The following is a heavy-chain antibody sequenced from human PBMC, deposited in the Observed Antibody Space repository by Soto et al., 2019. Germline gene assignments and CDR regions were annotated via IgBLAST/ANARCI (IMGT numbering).Heavy chain of an antibody. J-gene: IGHJ4*02. CDR3: ARHNYGSGSTYFDY. CDR2: IYYSGST. D-gene: IGHD3-10*01. V-gene: IGHV4-59*08. CDR1: GVAISSSHY. Sequence: TSETLSLTCTVSGVAISSSHYWSWIRQPPGKGLEWIGYIYYSGSTNYNPSLKSRVTISVDTSKNQFSLKLNSMTAADTAVYYCARHNYGSGSTYFDYWGQGTLVTVSS.